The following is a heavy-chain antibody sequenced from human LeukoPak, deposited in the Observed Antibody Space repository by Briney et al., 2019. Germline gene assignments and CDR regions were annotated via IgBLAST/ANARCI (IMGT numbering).Heavy chain of an antibody. D-gene: IGHD4-17*01. CDR2: IYTSGST. Sequence: PSQTLSLTCTVSGGSISSGSYYWRWIRQPAGKGLEWIGRIYTSGSTNYNPSLKSRVTISVDTSKNQFSLKLSSVTAADTAVYYCARGRGARDSGRITYNWFDPWGQGTLVTVSS. CDR1: GGSISSGSYY. V-gene: IGHV4-61*02. J-gene: IGHJ5*02. CDR3: ARGRGARDSGRITYNWFDP.